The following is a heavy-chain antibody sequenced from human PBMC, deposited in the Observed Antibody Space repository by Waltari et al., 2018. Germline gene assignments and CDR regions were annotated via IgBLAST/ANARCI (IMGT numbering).Heavy chain of an antibody. CDR3: ARDKGYCSGGSCFEYFQH. CDR1: GGSISSGGYY. V-gene: IGHV4-31*03. D-gene: IGHD2-15*01. CDR2: IYHSGST. J-gene: IGHJ1*01. Sequence: QVQLQESGPGLVKPSQTLSLTCTVSGGSISSGGYYWSWLRQHPGKGLEWIGYIYHSGSTYYNPSLNSRVTISVDRSKNQFSLKLSSVTAADTAVYYCARDKGYCSGGSCFEYFQHWGQGTLVTVSS.